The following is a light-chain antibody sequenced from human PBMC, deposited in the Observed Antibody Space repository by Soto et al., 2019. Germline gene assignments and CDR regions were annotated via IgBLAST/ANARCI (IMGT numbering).Light chain of an antibody. Sequence: DIVMTQSPLSLPVTPGEPASISCRSSQSLLHDNGYNYLDWYLQKPGQSPQLLIYLGSNRASGVPDRFSGSGSGTDFTLQISRVEADDVGVYYCLQALQTPLTFGQGTKVEIK. CDR3: LQALQTPLT. CDR2: LGS. J-gene: IGKJ1*01. V-gene: IGKV2-28*01. CDR1: QSLLHDNGYNY.